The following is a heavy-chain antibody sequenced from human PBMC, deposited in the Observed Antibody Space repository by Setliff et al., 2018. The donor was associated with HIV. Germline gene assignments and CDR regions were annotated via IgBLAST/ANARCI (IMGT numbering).Heavy chain of an antibody. CDR3: AREVGHRSGYYRGSFDY. J-gene: IGHJ4*02. D-gene: IGHD6-19*01. CDR1: GGSISSHY. CDR2: IYYSDNT. Sequence: PSETLSLTCTVSGGSISSHYWNWIRQPPGKGLEWIGYIYYSDNTYYKPSLKNRVTISVDTSKNQFSLKLTSVTAADTAVYYCAREVGHRSGYYRGSFDYWGQGRLVTVSS. V-gene: IGHV4-59*11.